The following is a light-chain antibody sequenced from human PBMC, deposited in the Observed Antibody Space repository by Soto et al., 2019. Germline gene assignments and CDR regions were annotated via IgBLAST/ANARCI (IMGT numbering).Light chain of an antibody. CDR1: SSDIGGSNY. Sequence: QSVLTQPASVSGSPGQSITISCTGTSSDIGGSNYVSWYQQHPGKAPKLVIYDVSNRPSGVSNRFSGSKSANTASLTISGLQAEDEADYYCSSFRSSSTSYVFGTGTKATVL. CDR2: DVS. V-gene: IGLV2-14*03. CDR3: SSFRSSSTSYV. J-gene: IGLJ1*01.